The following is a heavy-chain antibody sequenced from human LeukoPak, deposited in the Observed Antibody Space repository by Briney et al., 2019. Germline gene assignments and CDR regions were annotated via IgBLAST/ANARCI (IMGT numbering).Heavy chain of an antibody. D-gene: IGHD2-15*01. J-gene: IGHJ6*02. Sequence: ASVTVSFKASGYTFTSYGISWVRQAPGQGLEWMGWISAYNGNTNYAQKLQGRVTMTTDTSTSTAYMELRSLRSDDTAVYYCARDGGYCSGGSCYLPSRLVDYYYGMDVWGQGTTVTVSS. V-gene: IGHV1-18*01. CDR2: ISAYNGNT. CDR1: GYTFTSYG. CDR3: ARDGGYCSGGSCYLPSRLVDYYYGMDV.